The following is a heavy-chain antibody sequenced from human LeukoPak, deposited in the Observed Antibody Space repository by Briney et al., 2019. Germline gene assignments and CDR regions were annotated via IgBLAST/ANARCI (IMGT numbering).Heavy chain of an antibody. D-gene: IGHD3-10*01. CDR1: GGSISSYY. CDR2: IYYSGST. Sequence: SETLSLTCTVSGGSISSYYWSWIRQPPGKGLEWLGYIYYSGSTNYNPSLKSRVTISVDTSKNQFSLKLSSVTAADTAVYYCARLLWFGELPGSYNWFDPWGQGTLVTVSS. CDR3: ARLLWFGELPGSYNWFDP. V-gene: IGHV4-59*08. J-gene: IGHJ5*02.